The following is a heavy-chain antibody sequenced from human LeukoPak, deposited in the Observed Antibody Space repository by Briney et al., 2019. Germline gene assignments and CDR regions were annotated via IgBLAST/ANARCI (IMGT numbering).Heavy chain of an antibody. D-gene: IGHD4-17*01. CDR1: GFTFSSYE. V-gene: IGHV3-48*03. CDR3: ARDLVGMPAPYGDYAFGY. Sequence: PGGSLRLSCAASGFTFSSYEMNWVRQAPGKGLGWVSYIRYSGDTINYADSVKGRFTISRDNAKNSLYLQMNNLRAEDTAVYYCARDLVGMPAPYGDYAFGYWGQGTLVTVSS. CDR2: IRYSGDTI. J-gene: IGHJ4*02.